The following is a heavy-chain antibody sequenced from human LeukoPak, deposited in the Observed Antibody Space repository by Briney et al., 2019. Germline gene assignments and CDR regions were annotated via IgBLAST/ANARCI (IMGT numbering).Heavy chain of an antibody. CDR1: GFTFSSYG. Sequence: GRSLRLSCAASGFTFSSYGMHWVRQAPGKGLKWVAVISYDGSNKYYADSVKGRFTISRDNSKNTLYLQMNSLRAEDTAVYYCAKALGGYSGYDPYYYYGMDVWGQGTTVTVSS. V-gene: IGHV3-30*18. CDR3: AKALGGYSGYDPYYYYGMDV. J-gene: IGHJ6*02. CDR2: ISYDGSNK. D-gene: IGHD5-12*01.